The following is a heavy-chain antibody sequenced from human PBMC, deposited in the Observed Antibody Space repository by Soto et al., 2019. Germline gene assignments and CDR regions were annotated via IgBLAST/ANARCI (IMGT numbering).Heavy chain of an antibody. V-gene: IGHV3-66*01. D-gene: IGHD3-16*01. Sequence: PGGSLRLSCAASGFTVSSNYMSWVRQAPGKGLEWVSVIYSGGSTYYADSVKGRFTISRDNSKNTLYLQMNSLRAEDTAVYYCAREGTPAGVMQKPGYYYMDVWGKGTTVTVSS. CDR2: IYSGGST. CDR1: GFTVSSNY. CDR3: AREGTPAGVMQKPGYYYMDV. J-gene: IGHJ6*03.